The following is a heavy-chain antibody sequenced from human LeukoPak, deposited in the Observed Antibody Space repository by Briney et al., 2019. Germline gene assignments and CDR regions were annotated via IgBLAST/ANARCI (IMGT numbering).Heavy chain of an antibody. Sequence: SSETLSLTCAVYGGSFSGYYWSWIRQPPGKGLEWIGEINHSGSTNYNPSLKSRVTISVDTSKNQFSLKLSSVTAADTAVYYCARMGWYGDRPDFDYWGQGTLVTVSS. J-gene: IGHJ4*02. CDR2: INHSGST. CDR1: GGSFSGYY. CDR3: ARMGWYGDRPDFDY. V-gene: IGHV4-34*01. D-gene: IGHD4-17*01.